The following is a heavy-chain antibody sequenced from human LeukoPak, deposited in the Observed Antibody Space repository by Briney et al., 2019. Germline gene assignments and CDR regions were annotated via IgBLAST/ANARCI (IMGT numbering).Heavy chain of an antibody. J-gene: IGHJ4*02. CDR2: INTNTGNP. CDR1: GYTFTTYG. CDR3: ARLRGREYFDY. D-gene: IGHD3-16*01. V-gene: IGHV7-4-1*02. Sequence: GASVKVSCRASGYTFTTYGMNWVRQAPGQGLEWMGWINTNTGNPTYAQGFTGRFVFSLDTSVSTAYLQISSLKVEDTAVYYCARLRGREYFDYWGQGTLVTVSS.